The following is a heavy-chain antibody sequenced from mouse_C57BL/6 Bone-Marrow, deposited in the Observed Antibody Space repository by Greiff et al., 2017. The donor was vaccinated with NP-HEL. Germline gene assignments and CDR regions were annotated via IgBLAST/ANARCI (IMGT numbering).Heavy chain of an antibody. D-gene: IGHD1-1*01. Sequence: QVQLQQPGAELVRPGSSVKLSCKASGYTFTSYWMHWVKQRPIQGLEWIGNIDPSDSETHYNQKFKDKATLTVDKSSSTAYMQLSSLTSEDSAVYYCARFHYYGSSYDAMDYWGQGTSVTVSS. J-gene: IGHJ4*01. CDR2: IDPSDSET. CDR3: ARFHYYGSSYDAMDY. V-gene: IGHV1-52*01. CDR1: GYTFTSYW.